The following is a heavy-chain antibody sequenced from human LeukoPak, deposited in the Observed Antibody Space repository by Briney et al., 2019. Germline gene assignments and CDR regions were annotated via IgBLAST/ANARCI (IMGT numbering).Heavy chain of an antibody. CDR3: ARGRRGYSYGTYGWFDP. CDR1: GGSISSYY. J-gene: IGHJ5*02. D-gene: IGHD5-18*01. CDR2: IYYSGST. Sequence: SETLSLTCTVSGGSISSYYWSWIRQPPGKGLEWIGYIYYSGSTNYNPSLKSRVTISVDTSKNQFSLKLSSVTAADTAVYYCARGRRGYSYGTYGWFDPWGQGTLVTVSS. V-gene: IGHV4-59*12.